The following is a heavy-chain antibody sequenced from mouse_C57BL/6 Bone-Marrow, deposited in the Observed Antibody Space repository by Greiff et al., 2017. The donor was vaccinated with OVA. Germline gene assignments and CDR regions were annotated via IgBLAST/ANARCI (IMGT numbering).Heavy chain of an antibody. D-gene: IGHD1-1*01. CDR3: TTWYYYGSGAY. Sequence: DVKLVESGAELVRPGASVKLSCTASGFNIKDDYMHWVKQRPEQGLEWIGWIDPENGDTEYASKFQGKATITADTSSNTAYLQLSSLTSEDTAVYYCTTWYYYGSGAYWGQGTLVTVSA. J-gene: IGHJ3*01. V-gene: IGHV14-4*01. CDR2: IDPENGDT. CDR1: GFNIKDDY.